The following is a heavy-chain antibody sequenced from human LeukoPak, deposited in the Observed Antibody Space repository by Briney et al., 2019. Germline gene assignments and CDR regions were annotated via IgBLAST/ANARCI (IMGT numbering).Heavy chain of an antibody. D-gene: IGHD4-17*01. CDR2: INHSGST. CDR3: ARDRGYGDHVRDVAFDI. CDR1: GGSFSGYY. J-gene: IGHJ3*02. Sequence: SETLSLTCAVYGGSFSGYYWSWIRQPPGKGLEWIGEINHSGSTNYNPSLKSRVTISVDTSKNQFSLKLSSVTAADTAVYYCARDRGYGDHVRDVAFDIWGQGTMVTVSS. V-gene: IGHV4-34*01.